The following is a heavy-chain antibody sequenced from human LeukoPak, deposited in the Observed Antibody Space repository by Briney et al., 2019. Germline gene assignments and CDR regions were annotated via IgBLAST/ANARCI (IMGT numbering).Heavy chain of an antibody. CDR2: IYYSGST. Sequence: KTSETLSLTCTVSGGSISSGDYYWSWIRQPPGKGLEWIGYIYYSGSTYYNPSLKSRVTISVATSKNQFSLKLSSVTAADTAVYYCARAAAAGTYYFVYWGQGTLVTVSS. CDR3: ARAAAAGTYYFVY. J-gene: IGHJ4*02. V-gene: IGHV4-30-4*01. CDR1: GGSISSGDYY. D-gene: IGHD6-13*01.